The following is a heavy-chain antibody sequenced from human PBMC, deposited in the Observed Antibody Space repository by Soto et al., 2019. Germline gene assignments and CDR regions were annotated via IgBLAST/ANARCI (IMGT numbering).Heavy chain of an antibody. CDR2: IYYTGHT. Sequence: QLQLQESGPGVVKPAETLSLTCTVSGGSISSTSYHGGWYRQPPGKGLEWIGTIYYTGHTYYNPSLKSRINISVDTSENQFSLKLNSVTAADTAVYYCVAYKLQASYYWGQGTLVTVSS. CDR1: GGSISSTSYH. CDR3: VAYKLQASYY. J-gene: IGHJ4*02. D-gene: IGHD1-26*01. V-gene: IGHV4-39*01.